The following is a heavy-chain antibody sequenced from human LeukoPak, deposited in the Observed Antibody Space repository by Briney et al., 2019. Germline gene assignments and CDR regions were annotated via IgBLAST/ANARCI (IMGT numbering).Heavy chain of an antibody. J-gene: IGHJ4*02. V-gene: IGHV3-30*03. D-gene: IGHD3-3*01. CDR3: ARVTIFGVVIRYFDY. Sequence: GGSLRLSCAASGFTFSSYGMHWVRQAPGKGLEWVAIISYDGSDKRYADSVKGRFTISRDNAKNSLYLQMNSLRAEDTALYHCARVTIFGVVIRYFDYWGQGTLVTVSS. CDR2: ISYDGSDK. CDR1: GFTFSSYG.